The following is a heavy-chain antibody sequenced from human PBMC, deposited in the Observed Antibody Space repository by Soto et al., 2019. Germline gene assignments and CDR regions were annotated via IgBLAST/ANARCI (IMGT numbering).Heavy chain of an antibody. J-gene: IGHJ5*01. D-gene: IGHD3-16*01. V-gene: IGHV4-39*01. Sequence: QLQLQESGPGLVKPSETLSLTCSVSGGSISNPIYYWAWIRQPPGKGLEWIGSIFYSGSAYYNPSLTGGVTMSVGTSQSQFSLKLSSVTGADTAGYYCAVRTPLTSVELVSGGLSGYNWVDPWGRGTLVTVSS. CDR1: GGSISNPIYY. CDR2: IFYSGSA. CDR3: AVRTPLTSVELVSGGLSGYNWVDP.